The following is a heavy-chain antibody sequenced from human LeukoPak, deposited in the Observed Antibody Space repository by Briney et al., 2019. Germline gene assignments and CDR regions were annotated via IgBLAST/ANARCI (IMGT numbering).Heavy chain of an antibody. J-gene: IGHJ4*02. V-gene: IGHV3-74*01. Sequence: PGGSLRLSCAASGFTFSSHWMHWVRQAPGKGLVWVSRINSDGSSTSYADSVKGRFTISRDNAKNTLYLQMNSLRAEDTAVYYCAREGLYRAFDNWGQGTLVTVSS. D-gene: IGHD2/OR15-2a*01. CDR2: INSDGSST. CDR3: AREGLYRAFDN. CDR1: GFTFSSHW.